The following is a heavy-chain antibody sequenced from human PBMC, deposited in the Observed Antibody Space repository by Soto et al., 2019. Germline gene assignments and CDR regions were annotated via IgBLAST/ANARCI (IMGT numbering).Heavy chain of an antibody. V-gene: IGHV5-10-1*01. CDR2: IDPNDSQS. Sequence: PGESLKISCKASGDRFTSRLINWVCQMPGKGLEWMGRIDPNDSQSTYSPSFQGHVTMSVDQSIATAFLEWSSVTAPDTAIYYCAVSQIFGVVDAFDLWGQGTLVT. D-gene: IGHD3-3*01. J-gene: IGHJ3*01. CDR3: AVSQIFGVVDAFDL. CDR1: GDRFTSRL.